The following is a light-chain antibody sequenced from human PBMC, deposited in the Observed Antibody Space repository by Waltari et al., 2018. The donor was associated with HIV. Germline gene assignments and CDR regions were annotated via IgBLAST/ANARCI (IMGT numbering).Light chain of an antibody. CDR1: SSNVGSDDL. CDR2: EVT. J-gene: IGLJ1*01. Sequence: QSALTQPASVSGSPGQSINISCTGTSSNVGSDDLVAWYQQHPGEAPKLIIYEVTKRPSGVSNLFSVSMSGNTASLTISGLQAEDEADYYCCSCPRSGIRYVFGTGTKVTVL. CDR3: CSCPRSGIRYV. V-gene: IGLV2-23*02.